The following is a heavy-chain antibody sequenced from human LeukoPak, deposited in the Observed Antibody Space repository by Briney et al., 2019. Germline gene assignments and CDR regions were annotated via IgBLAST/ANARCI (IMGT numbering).Heavy chain of an antibody. CDR3: AKDRDSNYDGNVGYYYYYMDV. V-gene: IGHV3-23*01. CDR1: GFTFSNNA. CDR2: ITGSDDST. D-gene: IGHD4-11*01. Sequence: QPGGSLRLSCAASGFTFSNNAMTWVRQAPGEGLEWVSTITGSDDSTYYADSVKCRFTISRDYSKNTVFLQLNNLRAEDTAVYYCAKDRDSNYDGNVGYYYYYMDVWGKGTTVTVSS. J-gene: IGHJ6*03.